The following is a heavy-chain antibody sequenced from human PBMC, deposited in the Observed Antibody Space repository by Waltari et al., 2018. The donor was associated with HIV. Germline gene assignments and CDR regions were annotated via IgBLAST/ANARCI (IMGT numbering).Heavy chain of an antibody. Sequence: QVPLLESGGGVVQPGRSLRLSCAVPGFTFSDYGFPWVRQAPGRGLEWVALISYDGRNKYYAESVKGRFTLSRDNAKNTLFLQMNSLRAEDTAVYYCAKEDFEYGSSSHLGYWGQGTLVTVSS. CDR2: ISYDGRNK. D-gene: IGHD6-6*01. J-gene: IGHJ4*02. V-gene: IGHV3-30*18. CDR1: GFTFSDYG. CDR3: AKEDFEYGSSSHLGY.